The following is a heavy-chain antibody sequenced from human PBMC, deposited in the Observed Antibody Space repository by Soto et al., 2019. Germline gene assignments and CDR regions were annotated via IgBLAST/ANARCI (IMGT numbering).Heavy chain of an antibody. CDR2: IIPIFGTA. V-gene: IGHV1-69*06. J-gene: IGHJ3*02. Sequence: QVQLVQSGAEVKQPGSSVKVSCKASGGSFSSYASSWVRQAPVQGLEWMGGIIPIFGTATYAQKFQGRVTIIADKSTSTAYMELSSLRSEETAVYYCARAGPVAGNHAFDIWGQGTLVTVSS. CDR1: GGSFSSYA. CDR3: ARAGPVAGNHAFDI. D-gene: IGHD6-19*01.